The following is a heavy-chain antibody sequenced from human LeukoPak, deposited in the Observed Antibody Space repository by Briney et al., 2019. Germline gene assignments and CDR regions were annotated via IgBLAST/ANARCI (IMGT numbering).Heavy chain of an antibody. CDR1: GGSISSYY. Sequence: SETLSLTCTVSGGSISSYYWSWIRQPPGKGLEWIGNIYYSGSTNYNPSLKSRVTISVDTSKNQFSLKLSSVTAADTAVYYCASVVPAAIGVYYYYYMDVWGKGTTVTVSS. V-gene: IGHV4-59*01. CDR3: ASVVPAAIGVYYYYYMDV. CDR2: IYYSGST. D-gene: IGHD2-2*02. J-gene: IGHJ6*03.